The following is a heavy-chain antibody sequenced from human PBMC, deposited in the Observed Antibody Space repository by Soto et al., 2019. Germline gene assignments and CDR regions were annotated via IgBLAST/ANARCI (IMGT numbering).Heavy chain of an antibody. CDR1: EFTFSTYP. V-gene: IGHV3-30-3*01. CDR3: ASGASDFWGAYPEIHFFDY. J-gene: IGHJ4*01. D-gene: IGHD3-3*01. CDR2: ISYDETNK. Sequence: QVLLVESGGGVVQPGRSLRLSCAASEFTFSTYPMHWVRQAPGKGLEWVAVISYDETNKYYADSVKGRFTISRDNSKNTLYLQMNNLRADDTAVYYCASGASDFWGAYPEIHFFDYWGHGTLVTVSS.